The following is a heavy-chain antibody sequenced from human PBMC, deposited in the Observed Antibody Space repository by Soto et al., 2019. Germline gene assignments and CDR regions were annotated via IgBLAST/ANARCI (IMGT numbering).Heavy chain of an antibody. J-gene: IGHJ4*02. CDR1: GFSLSKSGVG. V-gene: IGHV2-5*02. Sequence: QITLKESGPTLVKPTQTLTLTCTFSGFSLSKSGVGVGWIRQPPGKALEWLALIYWDDDKRYSPSLKSRLTITKETSKNPVVLTRTNMDPVATATYSCAHKGGGDRILDYWGQGTLVTVSS. CDR2: IYWDDDK. CDR3: AHKGGGDRILDY. D-gene: IGHD3-16*01.